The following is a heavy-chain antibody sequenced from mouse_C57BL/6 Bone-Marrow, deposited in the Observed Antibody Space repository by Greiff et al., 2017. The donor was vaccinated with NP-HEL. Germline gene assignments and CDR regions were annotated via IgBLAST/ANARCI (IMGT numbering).Heavy chain of an antibody. CDR3: ARGYDYDVYFDY. J-gene: IGHJ2*01. CDR2: ISSGSSTI. Sequence: VQLVESGGGLVKPGGSLKLSCAASGFTFSDYGMHWVRQAPETGPEWVAYISSGSSTIYYADTVKGRFTISRDNAKNTLFLQMTSLRSEDTAMYYCARGYDYDVYFDYWGQGTTLTVSS. CDR1: GFTFSDYG. D-gene: IGHD2-4*01. V-gene: IGHV5-17*01.